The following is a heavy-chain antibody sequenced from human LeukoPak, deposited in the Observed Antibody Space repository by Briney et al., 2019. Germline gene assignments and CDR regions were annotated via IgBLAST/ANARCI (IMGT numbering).Heavy chain of an antibody. CDR3: ARPSYGSGSYYSPDYYYYGMDV. D-gene: IGHD3-10*01. V-gene: IGHV5-10-1*01. Sequence: GESLKISCKGSGYSFTSYWISWVRRMPGKGLEWMGRIDPSDSYTNYSPSFQGHVTISADKSISTAYLQWSSLKASDTAMYYCARPSYGSGSYYSPDYYYYGMDVWGQGTTVTVSS. CDR2: IDPSDSYT. J-gene: IGHJ6*02. CDR1: GYSFTSYW.